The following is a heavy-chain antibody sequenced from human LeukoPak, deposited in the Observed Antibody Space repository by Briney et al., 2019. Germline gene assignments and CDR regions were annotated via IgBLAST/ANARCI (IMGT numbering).Heavy chain of an antibody. J-gene: IGHJ4*02. CDR1: GYSISNTYY. Sequence: SETLSLTCTVSGYSISNTYYWGWIRQPPGKGLEWIGSIYYSGSTLYNPSLKSRVTMSIDTSKDQFSLKLSSVTAADTAVYYCARHTGLNIVVVPAAIGRWGQGTLVTVSS. CDR2: IYYSGST. V-gene: IGHV4-38-2*02. CDR3: ARHTGLNIVVVPAAIGR. D-gene: IGHD2-2*01.